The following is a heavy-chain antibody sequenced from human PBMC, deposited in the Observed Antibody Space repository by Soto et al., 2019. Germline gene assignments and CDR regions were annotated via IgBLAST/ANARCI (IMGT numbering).Heavy chain of an antibody. J-gene: IGHJ4*02. D-gene: IGHD3-22*01. Sequence: GGSLRLSCAASGFAFSTYAMGWVRQAPGRGLEWVSSISRTSGSTYYADSVKGRFTISRDNFNNTLDLQMNSLRAEDTALYYCAKHLGHYYDSSGFDYWGKGTLVTVSS. V-gene: IGHV3-23*01. CDR1: GFAFSTYA. CDR2: ISRTSGST. CDR3: AKHLGHYYDSSGFDY.